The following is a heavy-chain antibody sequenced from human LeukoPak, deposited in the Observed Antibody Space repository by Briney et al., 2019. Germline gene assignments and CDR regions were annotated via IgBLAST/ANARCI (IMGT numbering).Heavy chain of an antibody. J-gene: IGHJ4*02. Sequence: SETLSLTCAVYGGSFSGYYWSWIRQPPGKGLEWIGEINHSGSTNYNPSLKSRVTISVDTSKNQFSLKLSSVTAADTAVYYCARVSSSHDYGDEWGQGTLVTVSS. D-gene: IGHD6-6*01. CDR1: GGSFSGYY. V-gene: IGHV4-34*01. CDR2: INHSGST. CDR3: ARVSSSHDYGDE.